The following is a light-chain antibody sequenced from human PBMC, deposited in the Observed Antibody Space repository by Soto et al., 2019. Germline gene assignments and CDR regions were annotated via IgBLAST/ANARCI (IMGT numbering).Light chain of an antibody. CDR3: CSYTSSSTYV. J-gene: IGLJ1*01. V-gene: IGLV2-14*01. CDR2: DVS. CDR1: SSDVGAYNY. Sequence: QSALTQPASVSGSPGQSITISCTGTSSDVGAYNYVSWFQQYPGKAPKLVIYDVSNRPSGVSNRFSGSKSGNTASLTISGLQAEDEADYYCCSYTSSSTYVFGTGTKLTVL.